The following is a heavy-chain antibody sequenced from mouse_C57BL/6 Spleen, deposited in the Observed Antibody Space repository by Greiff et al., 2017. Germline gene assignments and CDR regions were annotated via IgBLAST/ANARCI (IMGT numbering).Heavy chain of an antibody. J-gene: IGHJ2*01. CDR1: GYSIPSGYY. CDR2: ISYDGSN. CDR3: ANSPYYYGSSYFDY. D-gene: IGHD1-1*01. V-gene: IGHV3-6*01. Sequence: ESGPGLVKPSQSLSLTCSVTGYSIPSGYYWNWIRQFPGNKLEWMGYISYDGSNNYNPSLKNRISITRDTSKNQFFLKLNSVTTEDTATYYCANSPYYYGSSYFDYWGQGTTLTVSS.